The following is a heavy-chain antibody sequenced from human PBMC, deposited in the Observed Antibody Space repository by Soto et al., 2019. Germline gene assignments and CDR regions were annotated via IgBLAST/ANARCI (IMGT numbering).Heavy chain of an antibody. Sequence: QVQLQESGPGLVKPSQTLSLTCTVSGGSISSGGYYWSWIRQHPGKGLEWIGYIYYSGSTDYNPSLTSRVTISVDTSKNQFSLKLSSVTAADTAGYYCARVFSDSSSFFDPWGQGTLVTVSS. CDR2: IYYSGST. V-gene: IGHV4-31*03. J-gene: IGHJ5*02. D-gene: IGHD6-13*01. CDR3: ARVFSDSSSFFDP. CDR1: GGSISSGGYY.